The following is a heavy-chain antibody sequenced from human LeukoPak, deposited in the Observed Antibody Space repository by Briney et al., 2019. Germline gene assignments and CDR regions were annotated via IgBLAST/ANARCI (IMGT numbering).Heavy chain of an antibody. CDR3: ARRAYGTGFDF. CDR1: GGSITSSPYW. J-gene: IGHJ4*02. D-gene: IGHD1-1*01. V-gene: IGHV4-39*01. CDR2: IYYSGNT. Sequence: SETLSLTCEVSGGSITSSPYWWRWLRQPPETGLEWVGTIYYSGNTFYHPSLASRVTISADTSKNQVSLRLTSVTAADTAVYYCARRAYGTGFDFWGQGTVVTVSS.